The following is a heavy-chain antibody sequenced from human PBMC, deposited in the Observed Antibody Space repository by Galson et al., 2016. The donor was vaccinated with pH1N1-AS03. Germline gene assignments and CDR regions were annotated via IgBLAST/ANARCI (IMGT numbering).Heavy chain of an antibody. J-gene: IGHJ4*02. CDR2: IGHDGTTK. D-gene: IGHD1-1*01. V-gene: IGHV3-30*02. Sequence: SLRLSCAASGFTVTSFAMHWVRQAPGKGPEWVAFIGHDGTTKLHEDSVKGRIAISRDNSQNTLYLQLNSLRAEDTAVYYCAKDWNHTIDYWGQGTLVTVSS. CDR1: GFTVTSFA. CDR3: AKDWNHTIDY.